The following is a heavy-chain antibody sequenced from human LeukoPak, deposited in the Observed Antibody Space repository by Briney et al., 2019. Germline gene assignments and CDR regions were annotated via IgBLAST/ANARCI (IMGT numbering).Heavy chain of an antibody. CDR2: VWYDGGHK. Sequence: GGSQRLSCAPSGFTFSNAWMSWVRQAPGKGLEWVAVVWYDGGHKYYADSVEGRFSISRDNFKNTLYLQVNTLRAEDTAVYFCARDPRGLVPYYYRMDVWGQGTTVIVSS. J-gene: IGHJ6*02. D-gene: IGHD3/OR15-3a*01. CDR3: ARDPRGLVPYYYRMDV. CDR1: GFTFSNAW. V-gene: IGHV3-33*08.